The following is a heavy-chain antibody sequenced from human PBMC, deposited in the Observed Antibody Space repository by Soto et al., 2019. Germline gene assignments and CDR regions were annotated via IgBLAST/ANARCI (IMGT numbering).Heavy chain of an antibody. CDR3: ARVNRDHGPKHYHYYGMDV. CDR1: GGTFSSYA. Sequence: SAVKVSCKASGGTFSSYAISWVRQAPGQGLEWMGGVIPIFGTANYAQKFQGRVTITADESTSTAYMELSSLRSQDTAVYYCARVNRDHGPKHYHYYGMDVWGQGTTVTVSS. J-gene: IGHJ6*01. CDR2: VIPIFGTA. V-gene: IGHV1-69*13. D-gene: IGHD2-21*02.